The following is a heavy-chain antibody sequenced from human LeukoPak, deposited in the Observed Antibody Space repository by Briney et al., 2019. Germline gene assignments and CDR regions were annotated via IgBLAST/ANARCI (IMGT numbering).Heavy chain of an antibody. CDR3: ARVIGGSGSYSPFDY. CDR1: GYIFTGYY. Sequence: ASVKVSCKASGYIFTGYYMHWVRQAPGQGLEWMGWINPDSGGTNYAQRFQGRVTMTRDTSINTAYMEVSRLRSDDTAVFYCARVIGGSGSYSPFDYWDQGTLVTVSS. CDR2: INPDSGGT. J-gene: IGHJ4*01. V-gene: IGHV1-2*02. D-gene: IGHD3-10*01.